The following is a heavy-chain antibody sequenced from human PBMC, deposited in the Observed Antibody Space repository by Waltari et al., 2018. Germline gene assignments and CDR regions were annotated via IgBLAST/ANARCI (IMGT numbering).Heavy chain of an antibody. CDR3: ARDLLAYCGGDCAFDY. CDR1: GFTFSSYG. CDR2: IWSDGSNK. D-gene: IGHD2-21*02. Sequence: VQLLESGGGLVQPGRSLRLSCAASGFTFSSYGMHWVRQAPGKGLEWVAVIWSDGSNKYYADSVKGRFTISRDNSKNTLYLQMNSLRAEDTAVYYCARDLLAYCGGDCAFDYWGQGTLVTVSS. V-gene: IGHV3-33*01. J-gene: IGHJ4*02.